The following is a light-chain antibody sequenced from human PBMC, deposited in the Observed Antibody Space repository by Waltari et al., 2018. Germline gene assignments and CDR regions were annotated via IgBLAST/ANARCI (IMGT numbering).Light chain of an antibody. CDR1: SSDVGGFQS. V-gene: IGLV2-14*03. J-gene: IGLJ3*02. Sequence: QSALTQPASVSGSPGQSITMSCTGTSSDVGGFQSVSWYHQYPGKAPKLLIYDVSKRPSGVSNRFSGSKSGNTASLTISGLQAEDEADYYCSSFTVFGGGTKLIVL. CDR2: DVS. CDR3: SSFTV.